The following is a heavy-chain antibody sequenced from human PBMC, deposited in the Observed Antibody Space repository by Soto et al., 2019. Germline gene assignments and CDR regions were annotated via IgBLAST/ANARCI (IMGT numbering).Heavy chain of an antibody. J-gene: IGHJ4*02. CDR1: GYTFTNYD. CDR2: MNPNSGDT. D-gene: IGHD4-17*01. Sequence: QVQLVQSGAEVKKPGASVKVSCKASGYTFTNYDINWVRQATGQGLEWMGWMNPNSGDTGYAQKFQGRVTMTMDTSISTAYMELSSLRSEDTAVYYCARTTLSTVVTPRHFDYWGQGTLVTVS. CDR3: ARTTLSTVVTPRHFDY. V-gene: IGHV1-8*01.